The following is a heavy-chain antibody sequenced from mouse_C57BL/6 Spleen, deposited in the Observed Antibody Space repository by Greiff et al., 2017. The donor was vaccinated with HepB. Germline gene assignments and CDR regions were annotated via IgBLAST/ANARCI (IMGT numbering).Heavy chain of an antibody. CDR1: GYAFSSYW. V-gene: IGHV1-80*01. Sequence: VQLQQSGAELVKPGASVKISCKASGYAFSSYWMNWVKQRPGKGLEWIGQIYPGDGDTNYNGKFKGKATLTADKSSSTAYMQLSSLTSEDSAVYFCARAYDGSSYENYYAMDYWGQGTSVTVSS. J-gene: IGHJ4*01. CDR3: ARAYDGSSYENYYAMDY. CDR2: IYPGDGDT. D-gene: IGHD1-1*01.